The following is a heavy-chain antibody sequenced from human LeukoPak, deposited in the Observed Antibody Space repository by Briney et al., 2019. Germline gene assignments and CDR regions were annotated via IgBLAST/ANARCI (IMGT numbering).Heavy chain of an antibody. Sequence: GGPLRLSCAASGFTFGTYWMHWVRQAPGKGLEWVANIKQDGSEEYYVDSVKGRFSISRDNTKNSLYLQMDSLRAEGTAVYFCTRGGSGSYYNTYYNGLDAWGQGTKVTVSS. CDR2: IKQDGSEE. D-gene: IGHD3-10*01. CDR3: TRGGSGSYYNTYYNGLDA. V-gene: IGHV3-7*01. CDR1: GFTFGTYW. J-gene: IGHJ6*02.